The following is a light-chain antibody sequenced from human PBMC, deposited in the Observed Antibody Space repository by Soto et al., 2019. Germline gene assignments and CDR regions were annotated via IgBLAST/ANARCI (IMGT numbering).Light chain of an antibody. V-gene: IGLV1-44*01. Sequence: QSVLTQPPSASGTPGQRVTISCSGSSSNIGSNSVNWYQHLPVTAPKLLLYSNNQRPSGVPGRFSGSESGTSVSLAISGLQYEDEADYYCATWDDSLNSWVFGGGTKLTVL. J-gene: IGLJ3*02. CDR2: SNN. CDR1: SSNIGSNS. CDR3: ATWDDSLNSWV.